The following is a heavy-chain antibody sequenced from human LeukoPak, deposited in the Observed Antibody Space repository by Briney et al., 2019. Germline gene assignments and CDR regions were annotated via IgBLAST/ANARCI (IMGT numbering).Heavy chain of an antibody. Sequence: SGGSLRLSCAASGFTFDDYGMSWVRQAPGKGLEWVSGINWNGGSTGYADSVKGRFTISRDNAKNSLYLQMNSLRAEDTALYYCARSSSSWYGYYFDYWGQGTLVTVSS. CDR1: GFTFDDYG. CDR2: INWNGGST. V-gene: IGHV3-20*04. CDR3: ARSSSSWYGYYFDY. D-gene: IGHD6-13*01. J-gene: IGHJ4*02.